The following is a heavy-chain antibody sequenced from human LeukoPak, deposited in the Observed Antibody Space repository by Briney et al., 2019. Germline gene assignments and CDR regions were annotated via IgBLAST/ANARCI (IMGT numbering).Heavy chain of an antibody. Sequence: PGRSLRLSCAASGLTFSDYAMHWVRQVPGKGLEGGSGITWSGHLGFADSVKGRFTISRDNAQNTLYLQMNSLRPEDTALYFCAKDMRLKGILLVGLEYWGQGTVVTVSS. CDR1: GLTFSDYA. CDR2: ITWSGHL. D-gene: IGHD1-26*01. V-gene: IGHV3-9*01. J-gene: IGHJ4*02. CDR3: AKDMRLKGILLVGLEY.